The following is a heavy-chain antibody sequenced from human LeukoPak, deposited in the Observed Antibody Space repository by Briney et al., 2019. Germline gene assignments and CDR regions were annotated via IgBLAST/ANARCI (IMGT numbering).Heavy chain of an antibody. CDR1: GGSIRSYY. V-gene: IGHV4-4*07. Sequence: ASETLSLTCTVSGGSIRSYYWSWIRQPAGKGLEWIGRIYTSGSTNYNPSLKSRVTMSVDTSKNQFSLKLSSVTAADTAVYYCARDYYDSSGYLVDPWGQGTLVTVSS. J-gene: IGHJ5*02. D-gene: IGHD3-22*01. CDR2: IYTSGST. CDR3: ARDYYDSSGYLVDP.